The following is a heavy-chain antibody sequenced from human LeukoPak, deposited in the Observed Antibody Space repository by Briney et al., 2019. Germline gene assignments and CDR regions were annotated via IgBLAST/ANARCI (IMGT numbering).Heavy chain of an antibody. Sequence: GASVKVSCKAFGYTFTSNYMHWVRQAPGQGPEWMGVISPSGGSTTYAQKFQGRVTLTTDTSTSTAYMELRSLRSDDTAVYYCARAIHWFGELSYWFDPWGQGTLVTVSS. CDR1: GYTFTSNY. J-gene: IGHJ5*02. CDR2: ISPSGGST. CDR3: ARAIHWFGELSYWFDP. D-gene: IGHD3-10*01. V-gene: IGHV1-46*01.